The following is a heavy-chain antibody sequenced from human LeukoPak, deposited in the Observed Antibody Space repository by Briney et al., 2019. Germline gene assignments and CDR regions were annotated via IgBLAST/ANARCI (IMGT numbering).Heavy chain of an antibody. CDR3: ARVGDYYDSSGYYESDAFDI. V-gene: IGHV4-59*01. CDR1: GGSISSYY. CDR2: IYYSGST. Sequence: SETLSLTCTVSGGSISSYYWSWIRQPPGKGLEWIGYIYYSGSTNYNPSLKSRVTISVDTSKNQVSLKLSSVTAADTAVYYCARVGDYYDSSGYYESDAFDIWGQGTMVTVSS. D-gene: IGHD3-22*01. J-gene: IGHJ3*02.